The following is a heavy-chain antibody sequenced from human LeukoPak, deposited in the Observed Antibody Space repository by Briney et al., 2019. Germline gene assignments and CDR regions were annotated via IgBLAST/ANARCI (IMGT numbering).Heavy chain of an antibody. CDR2: INPNRGGT. D-gene: IGHD3-16*02. CDR1: GYTFTGYY. J-gene: IGHJ5*02. CDR3: ARDLAFGGVIALPSDWFDP. V-gene: IGHV1-2*02. Sequence: ASVKVSCKASGYTFTGYYMHWVQQAPGQGREWMGWINPNRGGTNYAQKFQGRVTVTRDTSISTAYMELSRLRSDDTAVYYCARDLAFGGVIALPSDWFDPWGQGTLVTVSS.